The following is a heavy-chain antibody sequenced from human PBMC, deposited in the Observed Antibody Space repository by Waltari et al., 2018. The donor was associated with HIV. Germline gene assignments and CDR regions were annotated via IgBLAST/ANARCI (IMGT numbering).Heavy chain of an antibody. V-gene: IGHV4-39*07. Sequence: QLQVQESGPGLVKPSETLSLTCTVSGGSISSRDYYWGWIRQPPGKGLEWIGIIFYSGKTYSNPSLKRRVTISVDTSKSQFSLNLSSVTAADTAVYYCARQWLALYSDYWGQGTLVTVSS. CDR2: IFYSGKT. CDR1: GGSISSRDYY. D-gene: IGHD6-19*01. CDR3: ARQWLALYSDY. J-gene: IGHJ4*02.